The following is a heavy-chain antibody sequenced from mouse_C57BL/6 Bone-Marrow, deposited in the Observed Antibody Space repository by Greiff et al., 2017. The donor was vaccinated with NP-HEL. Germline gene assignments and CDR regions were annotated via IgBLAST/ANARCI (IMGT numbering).Heavy chain of an antibody. CDR1: GYTFTSYT. J-gene: IGHJ3*01. Sequence: QVQLQQSGAELARPGASVKKSCKASGYTFTSYTMHWVKQRPGQGLEWIGYINPSSGYTKYNQKFKDKATLTADKSSSTAYMQLSGLTSEDSAVYYCAREGNYGPWFAYWGQGTLVTVSA. D-gene: IGHD2-1*01. CDR2: INPSSGYT. V-gene: IGHV1-4*01. CDR3: AREGNYGPWFAY.